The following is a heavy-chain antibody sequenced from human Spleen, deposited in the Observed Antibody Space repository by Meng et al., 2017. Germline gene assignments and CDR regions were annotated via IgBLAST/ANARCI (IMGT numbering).Heavy chain of an antibody. J-gene: IGHJ4*02. D-gene: IGHD2-15*01. CDR1: GYNFTTYW. V-gene: IGHV5-51*01. Sequence: KVSCKGSGYNFTTYWIGWVRQMPGKGLEWMGIIYPGDSDARYSPSFQGQVTISADKSISTAYLQWSSLKASDTAMYYCARSQYCSGGSCSSGIEYWGQGTLVTVSS. CDR2: IYPGDSDA. CDR3: ARSQYCSGGSCSSGIEY.